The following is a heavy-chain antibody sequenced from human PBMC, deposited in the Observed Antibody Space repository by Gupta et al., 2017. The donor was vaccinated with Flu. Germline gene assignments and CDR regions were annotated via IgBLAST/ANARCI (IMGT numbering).Heavy chain of an antibody. J-gene: IGHJ6*03. CDR3: AIGTGGAQLLGNYYFYMDV. Sequence: QVQLVQSGTEVKKPGSSVKVSCKASGGTLRSYAITWVRQAPGQGLEWMGGISPIFGTANYAQKFQGRVTITADESTSTAHMELRSLRSEDTAVYYCAIGTGGAQLLGNYYFYMDVWGKGTTVTVSS. V-gene: IGHV1-69*01. CDR2: ISPIFGTA. CDR1: GGTLRSYA. D-gene: IGHD2-8*02.